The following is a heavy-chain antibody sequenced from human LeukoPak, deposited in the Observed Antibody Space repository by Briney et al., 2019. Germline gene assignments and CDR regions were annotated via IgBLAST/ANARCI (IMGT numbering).Heavy chain of an antibody. Sequence: PSETLSLTCTVSGGSISSYYWSWIRQPPGKRLEWIGYIHYSGSTNNNPSLKSRVTISVDTSRNQFSLKLSSVTAADTAVYYCARDRLQLQSWGQGTLVTVSS. CDR1: GGSISSYY. CDR2: IHYSGST. CDR3: ARDRLQLQS. V-gene: IGHV4-59*01. D-gene: IGHD5-24*01. J-gene: IGHJ5*02.